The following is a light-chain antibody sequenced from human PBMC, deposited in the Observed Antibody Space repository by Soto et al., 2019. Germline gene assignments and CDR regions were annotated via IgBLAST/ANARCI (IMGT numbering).Light chain of an antibody. CDR1: SSDVGGYNY. Sequence: QSVLTQPASVSGSPGQSITISCTGTSSDVGGYNYVSWYQQHPGKAPNLMIYDVSNRPSGVSNRFSGSKSANTASVTISGLQAEDEADYYCSSYTSSSTRVFGTGTKVTVL. CDR3: SSYTSSSTRV. CDR2: DVS. J-gene: IGLJ1*01. V-gene: IGLV2-14*01.